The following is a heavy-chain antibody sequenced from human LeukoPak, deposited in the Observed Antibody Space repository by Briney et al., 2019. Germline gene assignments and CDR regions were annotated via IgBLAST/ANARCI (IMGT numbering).Heavy chain of an antibody. CDR2: IYHSGST. J-gene: IGHJ4*02. D-gene: IGHD4-17*01. V-gene: IGHV4-4*02. CDR1: GGSISSSNW. CDR3: ALLTVTTSYEDY. Sequence: SETLTLTCAVSGGSISSSNWWSWVRQPPGKGLEWIGEIYHSGSTNYNPSLKSRVTISVDKSKNQFSLKLSSVTAADTAVYYCALLTVTTSYEDYWGQGTLVTVSS.